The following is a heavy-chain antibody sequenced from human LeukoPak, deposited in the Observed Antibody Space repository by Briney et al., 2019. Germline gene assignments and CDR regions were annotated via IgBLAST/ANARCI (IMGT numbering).Heavy chain of an antibody. V-gene: IGHV4-34*01. CDR2: INHSGST. CDR1: GGSFSGYY. CDR3: ARGKTTEGYDAFDI. Sequence: SETLSLTCAVYGGSFSGYYWSWIRQPPGKGLEWIGEINHSGSTNYNPSLKSRVTISVDTSKNQFSLKLSSVTAADTAVYYCARGKTTEGYDAFDIWGQGTMVTVSS. D-gene: IGHD4-11*01. J-gene: IGHJ3*02.